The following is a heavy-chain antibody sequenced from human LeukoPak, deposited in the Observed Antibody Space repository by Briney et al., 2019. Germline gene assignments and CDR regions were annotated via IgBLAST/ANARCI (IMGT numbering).Heavy chain of an antibody. D-gene: IGHD3-22*01. CDR3: ARDRPTYYYDSSGYYFSPHAFDI. J-gene: IGHJ3*02. V-gene: IGHV4-59*01. Sequence: KPSETLSLTCTVSGGSISSYYWSWIRQPPGKGLEWIGYIYYSGSTNYNPSLKSRVTISVDTSKNQFSLKLSSVTAADTAVYYCARDRPTYYYDSSGYYFSPHAFDIWGQGTMVTVSS. CDR2: IYYSGST. CDR1: GGSISSYY.